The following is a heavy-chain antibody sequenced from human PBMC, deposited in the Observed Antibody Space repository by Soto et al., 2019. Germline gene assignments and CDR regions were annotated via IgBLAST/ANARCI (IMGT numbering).Heavy chain of an antibody. V-gene: IGHV1-18*01. CDR2: ISAYNGNT. D-gene: IGHD3-10*01. J-gene: IGHJ5*02. CDR1: GYTFTSYG. Sequence: ASVKVSCKASGYTFTSYGISWVRQAPGQGLEWMGWISAYNGNTNYAQKLQGRVTMTTDTSTSTAYMELRSLRSDDTAVYYCASGPLDSGSYGWFDPWGQGTLVTVSS. CDR3: ASGPLDSGSYGWFDP.